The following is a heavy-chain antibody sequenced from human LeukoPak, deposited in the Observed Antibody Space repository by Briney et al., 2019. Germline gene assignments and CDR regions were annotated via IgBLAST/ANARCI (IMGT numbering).Heavy chain of an antibody. CDR2: ITGDGGST. Sequence: ASLRLSCAASGFTFSNYAMSWVRQAPGKGLEWVSAITGDGGSTYYADSVKGRFTISRDNSKNTLYLQMNSLRAEDTALYYCAKWGDYDVLTGYYDSDYWGQGTLVTVSS. J-gene: IGHJ4*02. CDR1: GFTFSNYA. D-gene: IGHD3-9*01. CDR3: AKWGDYDVLTGYYDSDY. V-gene: IGHV3-23*01.